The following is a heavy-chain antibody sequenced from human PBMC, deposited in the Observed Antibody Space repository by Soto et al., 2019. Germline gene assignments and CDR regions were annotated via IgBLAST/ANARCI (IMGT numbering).Heavy chain of an antibody. V-gene: IGHV4-34*01. Sequence: QVQLQQWGAGLLKPSETLSLTCAVYGGSFSGYYWSWIRQPPGKGLEWIGEINHSGSTNYNPSLKSRVTISVDTSKNQFSLKLSSVTAADTAVYYCARGPVFGSGYYYYYYYGMDVWGQGTTVTVSS. J-gene: IGHJ6*02. CDR2: INHSGST. CDR1: GGSFSGYY. D-gene: IGHD3-22*01. CDR3: ARGPVFGSGYYYYYYYGMDV.